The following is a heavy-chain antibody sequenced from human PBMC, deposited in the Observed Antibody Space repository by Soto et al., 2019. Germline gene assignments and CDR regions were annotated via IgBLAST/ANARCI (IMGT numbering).Heavy chain of an antibody. CDR3: ARCSRRRYSGYRKTYMAKHDAFHL. CDR2: IKQAGSEK. V-gene: IGHV3-7*01. J-gene: IGHJ3*01. Sequence: EVQLVESGGGLVQPGGSLRLSCAASGFTFSSYWMSWVRQAPGKGLERVANIKQAGSEKYYVDSVKGRFTICRDNAKNPLYLQMNSLRAEDTAVYYCARCSRRRYSGYRKTYMAKHDAFHLWGQGTMVTVSS. D-gene: IGHD5-12*01. CDR1: GFTFSSYW.